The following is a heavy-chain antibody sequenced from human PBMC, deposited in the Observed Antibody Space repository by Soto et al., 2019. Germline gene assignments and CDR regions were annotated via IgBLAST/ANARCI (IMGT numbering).Heavy chain of an antibody. J-gene: IGHJ6*02. D-gene: IGHD6-13*01. CDR1: GGTFSSYA. V-gene: IGHV1-69*01. Sequence: QVQLVQSGAEVKKPGSSVKVSCKASGGTFSSYAISWVRQAPGQGLEWMGGIIPIFGTANYAQKFQGRVTITADESMSTAYMELSSLRSEDTAVYYCASEKARLAAATPDYYYGMDVWGQGTTVTVSS. CDR2: IIPIFGTA. CDR3: ASEKARLAAATPDYYYGMDV.